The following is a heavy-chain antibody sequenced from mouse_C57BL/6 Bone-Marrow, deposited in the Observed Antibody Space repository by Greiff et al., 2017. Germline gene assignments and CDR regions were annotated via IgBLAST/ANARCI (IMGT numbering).Heavy chain of an antibody. Sequence: VQLQQSGAELAGPGASVKLSCKASGYTFTSYGISWVKQRTGQGLEWIGEIYPRSGNTYYNEKFKGKATLTADKSYSTAYMELRSLTSEDSAVYFCARVDYGGYAMDYWGQGTSVTVSS. V-gene: IGHV1-81*01. J-gene: IGHJ4*01. D-gene: IGHD2-4*01. CDR1: GYTFTSYG. CDR2: IYPRSGNT. CDR3: ARVDYGGYAMDY.